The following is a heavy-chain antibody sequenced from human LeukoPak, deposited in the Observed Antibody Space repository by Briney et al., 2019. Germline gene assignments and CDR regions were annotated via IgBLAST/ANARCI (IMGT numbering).Heavy chain of an antibody. Sequence: PSETLSLTCTVSGGSISSYYWSWIRQPAGKGLEWIGRIYTSGSTNYNPSLKSRVTMSVDTSKNQFSLKLSSVTAADTAVYYCASSWGSWALYYFDYWGQGTLVTVSS. CDR2: IYTSGST. J-gene: IGHJ4*02. CDR1: GGSISSYY. V-gene: IGHV4-4*07. D-gene: IGHD6-13*01. CDR3: ASSWGSWALYYFDY.